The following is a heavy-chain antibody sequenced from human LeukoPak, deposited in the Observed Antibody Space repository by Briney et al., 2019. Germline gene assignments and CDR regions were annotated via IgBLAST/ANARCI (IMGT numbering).Heavy chain of an antibody. CDR1: GYTFIAYY. CDR3: ARDRGVAPFDY. CDR2: INPNSGGT. Sequence: ASVKVSCKASGYTFIAYYMHWVRQAPGQGLEWMGWINPNSGGTNYAQKFQGRVTMTRDTSISTAYMELSRLRSDDTAVYYCARDRGVAPFDYWGQGTLVTVSS. J-gene: IGHJ4*02. D-gene: IGHD3-3*01. V-gene: IGHV1-2*02.